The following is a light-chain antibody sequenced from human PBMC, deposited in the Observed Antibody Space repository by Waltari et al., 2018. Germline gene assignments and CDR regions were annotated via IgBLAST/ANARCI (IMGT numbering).Light chain of an antibody. CDR2: LNSDGSL. V-gene: IGLV4-69*01. Sequence: QLVLTQSPSASASLGASVKLTCTLSRGHSNYGIAWHQQQPEKGPRFLMKLNSDGSLSKGDDIPDRFSGSRSGAQGYLTISSLQSEDEADYYCQTWGTGIRVFGGGTKLTVL. J-gene: IGLJ2*01. CDR1: RGHSNYG. CDR3: QTWGTGIRV.